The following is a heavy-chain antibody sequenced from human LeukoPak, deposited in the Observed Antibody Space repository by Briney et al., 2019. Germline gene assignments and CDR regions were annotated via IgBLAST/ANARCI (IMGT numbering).Heavy chain of an antibody. CDR2: INGGSGNT. CDR1: GYTFTDYT. J-gene: IGHJ4*02. CDR3: ANPRYDSSGYYYVD. Sequence: ASVNVSCKASGYTFTDYTMHWLRQAPGQRLDWMGWINGGSGNTKYSPEFQGRVTITRDASASTAYMELSSLRSEDTAVYYCANPRYDSSGYYYVDWGQGTLVTVSS. D-gene: IGHD3-22*01. V-gene: IGHV1-3*01.